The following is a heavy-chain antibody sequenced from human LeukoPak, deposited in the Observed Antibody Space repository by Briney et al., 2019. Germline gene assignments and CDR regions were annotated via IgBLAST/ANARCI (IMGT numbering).Heavy chain of an antibody. V-gene: IGHV4-34*01. D-gene: IGHD6-19*01. CDR1: DGSFSVYY. J-gene: IGHJ1*01. Sequence: LETLSLTCAVYDGSFSVYYWSWIRQPPGKGLEWIGEINHSGSTNYNPSLKSRVTISVDTSKNQFSLNLTSVSAADTSMYYCARDFAAYGSGIFQHWGQGTLVTVSS. CDR3: ARDFAAYGSGIFQH. CDR2: INHSGST.